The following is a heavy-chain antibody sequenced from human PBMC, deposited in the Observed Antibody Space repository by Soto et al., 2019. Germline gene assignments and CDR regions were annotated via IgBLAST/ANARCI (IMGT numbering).Heavy chain of an antibody. Sequence: SDTLSLTCIVLGGSIRVYYWSWIRQPPGKGLEWIGYIYYSGGANYNPSLKSRVSISVDTSNNQFSLRLTSVTAADTAVYYCARPTKGGAFDLWGQGTMVT. CDR1: GGSIRVYY. CDR2: IYYSGGA. CDR3: ARPTKGGAFDL. J-gene: IGHJ3*01. V-gene: IGHV4-59*08.